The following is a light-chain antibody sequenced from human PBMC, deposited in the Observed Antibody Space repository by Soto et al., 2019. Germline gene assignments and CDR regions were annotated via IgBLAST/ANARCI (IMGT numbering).Light chain of an antibody. CDR3: SSYTSSSTLVV. CDR1: SSDVGGYNY. Sequence: QSVLSQPASVSGSRGQSITISCTGTSSDVGGYNYVSWYQQHPGKAPKLMIYDVSNRPSGVSNRFSGSKSGNTASLTISGLQAEDEADYYCSSYTSSSTLVVFGGGTKLTVL. V-gene: IGLV2-14*01. J-gene: IGLJ2*01. CDR2: DVS.